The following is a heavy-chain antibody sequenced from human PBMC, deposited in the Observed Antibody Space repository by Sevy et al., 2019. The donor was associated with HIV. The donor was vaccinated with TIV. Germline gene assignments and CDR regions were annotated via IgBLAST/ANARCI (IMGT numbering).Heavy chain of an antibody. CDR2: IKSRTEGGKP. CDR1: GFTFSNVW. J-gene: IGHJ4*02. CDR3: TTGGSISQH. D-gene: IGHD2-21*01. Sequence: GGSLRLSCTASGFTFSNVWMSWVRQAPGKGLERVGHIKSRTEGGKPDYAAPVKGRFNISRDDSKSTLYLQMNSLKTEDTAVYYCTTGGSISQHWGQGTLVTVSS. V-gene: IGHV3-15*01.